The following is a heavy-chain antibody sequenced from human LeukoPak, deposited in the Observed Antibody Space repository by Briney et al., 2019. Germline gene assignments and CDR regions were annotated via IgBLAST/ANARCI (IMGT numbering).Heavy chain of an antibody. Sequence: SGTLSLTCTVSGGPVSSSSYHWGWVRQSPEKRLECIGTIYYAGDTYYNPSLESRLTISVDTSKNQFSLKLRSVTAADTAVYYCATWDSGRYSQIDNWGQGTLVTVSS. J-gene: IGHJ4*02. D-gene: IGHD1-26*01. CDR2: IYYAGDT. CDR3: ATWDSGRYSQIDN. V-gene: IGHV4-39*01. CDR1: GGPVSSSSYH.